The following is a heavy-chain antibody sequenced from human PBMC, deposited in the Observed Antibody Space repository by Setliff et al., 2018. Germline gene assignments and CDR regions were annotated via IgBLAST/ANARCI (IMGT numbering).Heavy chain of an antibody. CDR3: ARKPYSTTYYYYYYYMDV. V-gene: IGHV4-39*01. CDR2: IFYTGST. Sequence: PSETLSLTCTVSNGSISSGNYFWGWIRQPPGKGLEWMGSIFYTGSTYYSPSLKSRVTMSIDTSKNQFSLNLNSVTAADTAVYYCARKPYSTTYYYYYYYMDVWGKGTTVT. CDR1: NGSISSGNYF. D-gene: IGHD6-13*01. J-gene: IGHJ6*03.